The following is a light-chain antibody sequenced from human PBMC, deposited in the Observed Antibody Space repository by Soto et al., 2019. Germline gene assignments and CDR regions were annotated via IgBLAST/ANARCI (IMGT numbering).Light chain of an antibody. CDR2: GVT. CDR1: SSDVGAYNY. CDR3: SSYSHSLFYV. V-gene: IGLV2-14*01. Sequence: QSVLTQPASVSGSPGQSITISCTGTSSDVGAYNYVSWYQQHPGEAPKLIIYGVTNRPSGVYYRFSGSKSEYTASLTISGLQAEDEADYYCSSYSHSLFYVFGNGTKVTVL. J-gene: IGLJ1*01.